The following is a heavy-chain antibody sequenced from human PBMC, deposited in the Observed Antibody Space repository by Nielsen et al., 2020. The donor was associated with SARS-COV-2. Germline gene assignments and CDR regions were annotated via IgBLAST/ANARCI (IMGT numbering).Heavy chain of an antibody. D-gene: IGHD3-10*01. CDR2: IWYDGSNK. Sequence: GESLKISCAASGFTFSSYGMHWVRPAPGKGLEWVAVIWYDGSNKYYADSVKGRFTISRDNSKNTLYLQMNSLRAEDTAVYYCARDSIGDNWYFDLWGRGTLVTVSS. V-gene: IGHV3-33*01. CDR1: GFTFSSYG. CDR3: ARDSIGDNWYFDL. J-gene: IGHJ2*01.